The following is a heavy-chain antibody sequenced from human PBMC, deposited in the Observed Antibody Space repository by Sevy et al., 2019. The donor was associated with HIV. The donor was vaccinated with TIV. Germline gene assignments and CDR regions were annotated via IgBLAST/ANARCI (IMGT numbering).Heavy chain of an antibody. CDR1: GGSISSYY. Sequence: SETLSLTCTVSGGSISSYYWSWIRQPPGKGLEWIGYIYYSGSTNYNPSLKSRVTISVDTSKNQFSLKLSSVTAADTAVYYCAKRRVQSGLSGGGANYGWDVCGQGTTVTVSS. CDR2: IYYSGST. V-gene: IGHV4-59*01. D-gene: IGHD2-8*02. CDR3: AKRRVQSGLSGGGANYGWDV. J-gene: IGHJ6*02.